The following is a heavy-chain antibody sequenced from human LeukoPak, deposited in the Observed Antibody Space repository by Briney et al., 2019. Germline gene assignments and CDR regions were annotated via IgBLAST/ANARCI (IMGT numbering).Heavy chain of an antibody. Sequence: PGGSLRLSCTVSGFTVSSNSMSWVRQAPGKGLEWVSVIYSGDSTDYADSVKGRFTISRDNAKNSLYLQMNSLRAEDTAVYYCASSPRAGIAAAGWGQGTLVTVSS. CDR3: ASSPRAGIAAAG. J-gene: IGHJ4*02. CDR2: IYSGDST. D-gene: IGHD6-13*01. CDR1: GFTVSSNS. V-gene: IGHV3-53*01.